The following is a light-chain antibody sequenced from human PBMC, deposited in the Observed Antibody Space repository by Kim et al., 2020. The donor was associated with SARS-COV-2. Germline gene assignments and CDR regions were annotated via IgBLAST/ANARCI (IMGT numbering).Light chain of an antibody. J-gene: IGLJ2*01. Sequence: SYELTQPPSLSVSPGETARITCSGDALPKRYAFWYQQRPGQAPVLVIFKDTERPSDIPDRFSGSSSGTTVTLTISGVQAEDEADYYCQSADSSGTFVIFGGGTQLTDL. CDR2: KDT. V-gene: IGLV3-25*03. CDR3: QSADSSGTFVI. CDR1: ALPKRY.